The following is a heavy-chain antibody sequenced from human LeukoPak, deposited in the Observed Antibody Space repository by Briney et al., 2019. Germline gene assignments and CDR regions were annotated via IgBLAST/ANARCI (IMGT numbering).Heavy chain of an antibody. D-gene: IGHD5-24*01. CDR1: GGSISSSSYY. V-gene: IGHV4-39*01. J-gene: IGHJ4*02. CDR3: ARSTGWLQEFDY. CDR2: IYYSGST. Sequence: SETLSLTCTVSGGSISSSSYYWGWIRQPPGKGLEWIGNIYYSGSTYYNPSLKSRVTTSVDTSKNQFSLKLSSVTAADTAVYYCARSTGWLQEFDYWGQGTLVTVSS.